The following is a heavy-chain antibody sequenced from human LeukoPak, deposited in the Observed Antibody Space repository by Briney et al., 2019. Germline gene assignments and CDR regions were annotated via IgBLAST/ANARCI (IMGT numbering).Heavy chain of an antibody. J-gene: IGHJ4*02. CDR3: ARGSAYCSTTSCSSPADY. D-gene: IGHD2-2*01. Sequence: PSETLPLTCAIYGGSVSGYFWIWIRQPPGKGLEWIGEINHSGSANYNPSLKSRVTISVDAPKNQFSLKLNSVTAADTAVYYCARGSAYCSTTSCSSPADYWGQGTLVTVSS. CDR2: INHSGSA. V-gene: IGHV4-34*01. CDR1: GGSVSGYF.